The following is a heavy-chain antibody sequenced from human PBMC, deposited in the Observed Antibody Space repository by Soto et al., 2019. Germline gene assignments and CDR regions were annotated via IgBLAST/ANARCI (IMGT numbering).Heavy chain of an antibody. CDR3: ARETPYCSGGSCYSGFDAFDI. CDR1: GFTFSSYA. V-gene: IGHV3-23*01. J-gene: IGHJ3*02. CDR2: ISGSGGST. D-gene: IGHD2-15*01. Sequence: GGSLRLSCAASGFTFSSYAMSWVRQAPGKGLEWVSAISGSGGSTYYADSVKGRFTISRDNSKNTLYLQMNSLRAEDTAVYYCARETPYCSGGSCYSGFDAFDICGQGTMVTVSS.